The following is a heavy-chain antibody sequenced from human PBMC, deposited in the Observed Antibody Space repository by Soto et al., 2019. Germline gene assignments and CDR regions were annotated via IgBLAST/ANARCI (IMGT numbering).Heavy chain of an antibody. V-gene: IGHV4-39*01. D-gene: IGHD5-12*01. CDR3: ARHGNGYAKHSKTFDY. CDR1: GGSISSSSYY. CDR2: IYYSGST. Sequence: SETLSLTCTVSGGSISSSSYYWGWIRQPPGKGLEWIGSIYYSGSTYYNPSLKSRVTISVDTSKNQFSLKLSSVTAADTAVYYCARHGNGYAKHSKTFDYWGQGTLVTVSS. J-gene: IGHJ4*02.